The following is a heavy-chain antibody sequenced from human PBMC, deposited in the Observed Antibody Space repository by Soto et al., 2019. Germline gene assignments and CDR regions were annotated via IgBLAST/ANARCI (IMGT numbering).Heavy chain of an antibody. D-gene: IGHD3-3*01. CDR3: ARDHDDFVRYFDL. CDR2: IYHTGAI. CDR1: GGSVNSDHW. Sequence: QVQLQESGPGLVKPSGTLSLTCGVTGGSVNSDHWWSWVRQPPGKGLEWIGEIYHTGAIKYNPSLKSRVTISMDKSKNQFSLRLNSVIAADTAIYFCARDHDDFVRYFDLWGRGTLVTVSS. J-gene: IGHJ2*01. V-gene: IGHV4-4*02.